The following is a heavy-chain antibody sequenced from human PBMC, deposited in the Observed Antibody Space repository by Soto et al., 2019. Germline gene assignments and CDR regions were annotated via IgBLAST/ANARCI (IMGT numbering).Heavy chain of an antibody. V-gene: IGHV5-51*01. Sequence: GLAHKIPCRCVGFHFTSYWIALVRQLPGKGLEWMGIIYPGDSDTRYSPSFQGQVTISADKSITTVYLQWSSLKASDTAMYYCARGYCTTTICDPWFDPWGQGFLVTVSA. J-gene: IGHJ5*02. CDR2: IYPGDSDT. D-gene: IGHD2-15*01. CDR1: GFHFTSYW. CDR3: ARGYCTTTICDPWFDP.